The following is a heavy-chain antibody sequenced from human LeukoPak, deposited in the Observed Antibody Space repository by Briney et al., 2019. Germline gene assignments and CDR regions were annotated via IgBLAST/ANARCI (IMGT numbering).Heavy chain of an antibody. CDR1: GFTFSSYE. Sequence: GGSLRLSCAASGFTFSSYEMNWVRQAPGKGLEWVSYISSSGSTIYYADSVKGRFTISRDNAKNSLYLQMNSLRAVDTAVYYCARQKDYGDYGLYYYGMDVWGKGTTVTVSS. CDR2: ISSSGSTI. J-gene: IGHJ6*04. CDR3: ARQKDYGDYGLYYYGMDV. D-gene: IGHD4-17*01. V-gene: IGHV3-48*03.